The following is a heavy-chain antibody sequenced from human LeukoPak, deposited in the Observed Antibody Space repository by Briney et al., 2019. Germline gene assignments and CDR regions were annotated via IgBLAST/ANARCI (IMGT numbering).Heavy chain of an antibody. CDR2: IYYSGST. J-gene: IGHJ4*02. Sequence: SQTLSLTCTVSGGSISSGGYYWSWIRQPPGKGLEWFGYIYYSGSTNYNPSLKSRVTISVDTAKNQFSLKLSSVTAADTAVYYCARHFSSTSSGWFPLDYWGQGTLVTVSS. V-gene: IGHV4-61*08. CDR1: GGSISSGGYY. D-gene: IGHD6-19*01. CDR3: ARHFSSTSSGWFPLDY.